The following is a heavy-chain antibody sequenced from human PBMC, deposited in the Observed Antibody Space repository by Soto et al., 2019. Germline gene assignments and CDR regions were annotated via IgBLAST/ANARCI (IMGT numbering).Heavy chain of an antibody. CDR1: GFTFINYA. D-gene: IGHD2-2*01. Sequence: EVQLLESGGGLVQPGGSLRLSCAGSGFTFINYAMNWVRQAPGKGLEWVSSISGGGDATFFADSVRGRFTISRDNSKNTVTPQMNSLGVDDTAVYYCARKILGSTSRPNYWYFDLWGRGTLVTVSS. V-gene: IGHV3-23*01. J-gene: IGHJ2*01. CDR3: ARKILGSTSRPNYWYFDL. CDR2: ISGGGDAT.